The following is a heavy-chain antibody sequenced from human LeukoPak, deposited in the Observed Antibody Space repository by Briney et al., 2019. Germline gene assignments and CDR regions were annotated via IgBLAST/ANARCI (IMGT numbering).Heavy chain of an antibody. D-gene: IGHD3-10*01. Sequence: GGSLRLSCAASGFTSSSYGMHWVRQAPGKGLEWVAVIWYDGSNKYYADSVKGRFTISRDNSKNTLYLQMNSLRAEDTAVYYCARMSYGSGSYYNDYWGQGTLVTVSS. V-gene: IGHV3-33*01. CDR2: IWYDGSNK. CDR1: GFTSSSYG. J-gene: IGHJ4*02. CDR3: ARMSYGSGSYYNDY.